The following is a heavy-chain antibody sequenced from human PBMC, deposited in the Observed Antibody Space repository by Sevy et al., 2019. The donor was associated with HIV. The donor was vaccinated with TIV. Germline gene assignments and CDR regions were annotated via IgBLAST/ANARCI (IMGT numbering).Heavy chain of an antibody. J-gene: IGHJ4*02. V-gene: IGHV1-24*01. CDR1: GYTLTELS. Sequence: ASVKVSSKVSGYTLTELSMHWVRQAPGKGLEWMGGFDPEDGETIYAQKFQGRVTMTEDTSTDTAYMELSSLRSEDTAVYYCATVRGSYFMYYFDYWGQGTLVTVSS. CDR2: FDPEDGET. D-gene: IGHD1-26*01. CDR3: ATVRGSYFMYYFDY.